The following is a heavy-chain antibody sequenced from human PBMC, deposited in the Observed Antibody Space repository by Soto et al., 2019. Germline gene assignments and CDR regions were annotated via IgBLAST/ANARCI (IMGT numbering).Heavy chain of an antibody. J-gene: IGHJ2*01. CDR3: ARDRNWGLRSWSFDL. CDR2: IWYDGSNK. V-gene: IGHV3-33*01. Sequence: QVQLVESGGGVVQPGRSLRLSCAASGFTFRNYGMHWVRQAPGKGLEWVGVIWYDGSNKEYADSVKGRLTISRDNSKNTLYLQMDSLRVEDTAVYYCARDRNWGLRSWSFDLWGRGALVTAAS. D-gene: IGHD7-27*01. CDR1: GFTFRNYG.